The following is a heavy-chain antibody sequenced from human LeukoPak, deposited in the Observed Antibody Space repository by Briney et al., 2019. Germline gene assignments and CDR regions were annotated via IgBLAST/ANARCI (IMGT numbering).Heavy chain of an antibody. Sequence: GGSLRLSCAASGFTFSSYAMSWVRQAPGKGLEWVSAISGSGGSTYYADSVKGRFTISRDNSKNTLYLQMNSLRAGDTAVYYCAKIKDIVVVPAPYDYWGQGTLVTVSS. V-gene: IGHV3-23*01. CDR1: GFTFSSYA. CDR3: AKIKDIVVVPAPYDY. D-gene: IGHD2-2*01. CDR2: ISGSGGST. J-gene: IGHJ4*02.